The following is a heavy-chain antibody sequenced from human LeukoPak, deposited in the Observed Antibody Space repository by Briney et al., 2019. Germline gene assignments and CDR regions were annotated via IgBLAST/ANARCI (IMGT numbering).Heavy chain of an antibody. CDR1: GGSISSSSYY. CDR2: IYYSGST. V-gene: IGHV4-39*07. J-gene: IGHJ5*02. CDR3: ARDNGDYWFDP. D-gene: IGHD4-17*01. Sequence: SETLSLTCTVSGGSISSSSYYWGWIRQPPGKGLEWIASIYYSGSTYCNPSLRSRVTISINTSKNQFSLRLSSVTAADMAVYYCARDNGDYWFDPWGQGTLVTVSS.